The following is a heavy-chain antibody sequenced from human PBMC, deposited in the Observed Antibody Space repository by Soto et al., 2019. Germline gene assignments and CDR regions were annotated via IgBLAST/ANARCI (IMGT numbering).Heavy chain of an antibody. J-gene: IGHJ4*02. D-gene: IGHD3-10*01. V-gene: IGHV3-7*04. Sequence: EVQLVESGGGLVQPGGSLRLSCAASGFTFNSYWMSWVRQAPGKGLEWVANIKEDGSERYYLDSVKGRFTISRDNAKNSLYLQMDRLRAEDAAVYYCARATGADKEDYWGQGTLVTVSS. CDR2: IKEDGSER. CDR1: GFTFNSYW. CDR3: ARATGADKEDY.